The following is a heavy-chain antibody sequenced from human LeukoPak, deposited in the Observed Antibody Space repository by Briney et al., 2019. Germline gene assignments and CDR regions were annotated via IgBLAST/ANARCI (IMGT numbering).Heavy chain of an antibody. J-gene: IGHJ4*02. V-gene: IGHV3-30*02. D-gene: IGHD3-3*01. Sequence: PGGSLRLSCAASGFTFSSYGMHWVRQAPGKGLGWVAFIRYDGSNKYYADSVKGRFTISRDNSKNTLYLQMNSLRTEDTAVYYCAKGITIFGVVIIREYYFDYWGQGTLVTVSS. CDR3: AKGITIFGVVIIREYYFDY. CDR1: GFTFSSYG. CDR2: IRYDGSNK.